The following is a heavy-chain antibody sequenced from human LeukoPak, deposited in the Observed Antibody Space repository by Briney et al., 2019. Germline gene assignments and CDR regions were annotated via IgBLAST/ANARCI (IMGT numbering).Heavy chain of an antibody. CDR1: GFTFSDYY. J-gene: IGHJ6*03. Sequence: PGGSLRLSCAASGFTFSDYYMSWIRQGPGKGLEWVSYISSSGSTIHYSDSVKGRFTISRDNAKNSLYLQMNSLRAEDTAVYYCARRSAGLLWFGESVNSYFYYYYMDVWGKGTTVTVSS. V-gene: IGHV3-11*04. D-gene: IGHD3-10*01. CDR3: ARRSAGLLWFGESVNSYFYYYYMDV. CDR2: ISSSGSTI.